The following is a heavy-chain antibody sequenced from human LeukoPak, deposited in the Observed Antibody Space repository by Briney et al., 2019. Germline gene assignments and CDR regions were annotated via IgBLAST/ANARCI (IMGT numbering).Heavy chain of an antibody. Sequence: AGGSLRLSCAASGFTFSSYAMSWVRQAPGKGLEWVSAISGSGGSTYYGDSVKGRFTISRDNSKNTLYLQMNSLRAEDTAVYYCAKDLRGSGSYYNLFDYWGQGTLVTVSS. D-gene: IGHD3-10*01. CDR3: AKDLRGSGSYYNLFDY. J-gene: IGHJ4*02. V-gene: IGHV3-23*01. CDR1: GFTFSSYA. CDR2: ISGSGGST.